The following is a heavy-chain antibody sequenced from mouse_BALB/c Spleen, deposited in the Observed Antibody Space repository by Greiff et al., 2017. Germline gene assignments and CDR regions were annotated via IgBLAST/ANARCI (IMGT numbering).Heavy chain of an antibody. CDR2: IDPANGNT. J-gene: IGHJ4*01. CDR1: GFNIKDTY. D-gene: IGHD1-2*01. CDR3: ARDYYGPPYAMDY. Sequence: EVQLQQSGAELVKPGASVKLSCTASGFNIKDTYMYWVKQRPEQGLEWIGRIDPANGNTKYDPKFQGKATITADTSSNTAYLQLSSLTSEDTAVYYCARDYYGPPYAMDYWGQGTSVTVSS. V-gene: IGHV14-3*02.